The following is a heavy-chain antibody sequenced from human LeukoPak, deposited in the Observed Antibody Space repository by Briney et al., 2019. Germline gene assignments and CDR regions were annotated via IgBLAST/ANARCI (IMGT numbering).Heavy chain of an antibody. D-gene: IGHD6-13*01. V-gene: IGHV3-9*01. CDR3: AKGGYSSSWTELNWFDP. Sequence: GGSLRLSCAASGFTFDDYAMHWVRQAPGKGLEWVSGISWNSGSIGYADSVKGRFTISRDNAKNSLYLQMNSLRAEDTALYYCAKGGYSSSWTELNWFDPWGQGTLVTVSS. J-gene: IGHJ5*02. CDR1: GFTFDDYA. CDR2: ISWNSGSI.